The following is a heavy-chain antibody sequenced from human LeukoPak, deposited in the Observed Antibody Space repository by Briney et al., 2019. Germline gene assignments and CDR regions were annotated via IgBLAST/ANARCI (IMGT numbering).Heavy chain of an antibody. V-gene: IGHV4-34*01. CDR1: GGSFSGYY. D-gene: IGHD6-19*01. Sequence: SETLSLTCAVYGGSFSGYYWTWIRQPPGKGLEWIGEINHSGSTNYNPSLKSRITISVDTSKNQFSLRLSSVTAADTAVYYCARAVAGDDAFDIWGQGTMVTVSS. J-gene: IGHJ3*02. CDR2: INHSGST. CDR3: ARAVAGDDAFDI.